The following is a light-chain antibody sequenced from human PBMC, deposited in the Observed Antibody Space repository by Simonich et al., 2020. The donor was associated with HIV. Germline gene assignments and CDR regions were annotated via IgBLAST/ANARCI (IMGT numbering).Light chain of an antibody. CDR3: QQYYSTPYT. J-gene: IGKJ2*01. CDR2: WAS. Sequence: DIVMTQSPDSLAVSLGERATINCKSSQSVSYSSNNKNYLAWYQQKPGQPPKLLFYWASTRESGVPDRFSGSGSGTDFALTISSLQAEDVAVYYCQQYYSTPYTFGQGTKLEIK. V-gene: IGKV4-1*01. CDR1: QSVSYSSNNKNY.